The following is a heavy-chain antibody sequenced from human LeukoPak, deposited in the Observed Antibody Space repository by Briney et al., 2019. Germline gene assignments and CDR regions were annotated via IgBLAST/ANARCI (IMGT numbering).Heavy chain of an antibody. V-gene: IGHV1-69*05. CDR1: GGTFSIYA. J-gene: IGHJ4*02. Sequence: SVTVSCKASGGTFSIYAISWVRQAPGQGLEWMGGIIPIFGTANYAQKFQGRVTMTRNTSISTAYMELSSLRSEDTAVYYCARGRVNYGYWGQGTLVTVSS. D-gene: IGHD1-7*01. CDR2: IIPIFGTA. CDR3: ARGRVNYGY.